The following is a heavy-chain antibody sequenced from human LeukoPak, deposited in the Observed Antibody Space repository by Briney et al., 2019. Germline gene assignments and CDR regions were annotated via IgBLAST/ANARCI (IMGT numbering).Heavy chain of an antibody. J-gene: IGHJ3*01. D-gene: IGHD5-12*01. CDR2: IASSGLNT. CDR3: ARDIELST. CDR1: GFMFRDAA. V-gene: IGHV3-23*01. Sequence: GGSLRLSCAASGFMFRDAAMTWVRQAPGRGLEWVSLIASSGLNTYYADSVRGRFTISRDNSKNTLSLQMNSLRVEDTAIYYCARDIELSTWGLGTLVTVSS.